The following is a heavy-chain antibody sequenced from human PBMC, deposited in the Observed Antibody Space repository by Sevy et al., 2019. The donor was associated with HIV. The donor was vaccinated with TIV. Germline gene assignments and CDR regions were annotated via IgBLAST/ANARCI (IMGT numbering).Heavy chain of an antibody. D-gene: IGHD2-15*01. Sequence: ASVKDSCKASGYTFTSYNINWVRQAPGQGLDWMGRISGYNGDTLYAQKFQGRVTMTTDTSTNTAYMELRSLRSDDTAVYYCARDSCSGGSCYQSGVYWGQGTLVTVSS. V-gene: IGHV1-18*04. CDR3: ARDSCSGGSCYQSGVY. CDR2: ISGYNGDT. J-gene: IGHJ4*02. CDR1: GYTFTSYN.